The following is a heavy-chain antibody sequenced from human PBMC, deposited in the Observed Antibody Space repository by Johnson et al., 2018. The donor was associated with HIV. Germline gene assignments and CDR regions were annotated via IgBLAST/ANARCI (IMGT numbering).Heavy chain of an antibody. CDR3: ARPRPRSAFDI. J-gene: IGHJ3*02. CDR2: ISSDGSNK. CDR1: GFTFSSYA. Sequence: QVQLVESGGGVVQPGRSLRLSCAASGFTFSSYAMHWVRQAPGKGLEWMAVISSDGSNKYYADSVKGRFTISRDNPKNTLYLQMNSLRAEDTAVYYCARPRPRSAFDIWGQGTMVTVSS. D-gene: IGHD6-6*01. V-gene: IGHV3-33*05.